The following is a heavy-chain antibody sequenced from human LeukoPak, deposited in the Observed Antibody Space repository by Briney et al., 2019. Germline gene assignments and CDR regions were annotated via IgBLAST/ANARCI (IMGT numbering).Heavy chain of an antibody. J-gene: IGHJ6*02. CDR1: GYTFTSYY. Sequence: ASVKVSCKASGYTFTSYYMHWVRQAPGQGLEWMGIINPSGGSTSYAQKFQGRVTMTRDTSTSTVYMELSSLRSEDTAIYYCTKESFITMRVGALYHGMDVWGQGTTVTVSS. CDR3: TKESFITMRVGALYHGMDV. D-gene: IGHD3-22*01. V-gene: IGHV1-46*01. CDR2: INPSGGST.